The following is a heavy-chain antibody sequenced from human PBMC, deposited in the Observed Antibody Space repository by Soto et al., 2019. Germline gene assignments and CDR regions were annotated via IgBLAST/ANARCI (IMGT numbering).Heavy chain of an antibody. CDR1: SASLSSSTYY. V-gene: IGHV4-39*01. CDR3: ASSSPFHY. D-gene: IGHD6-6*01. J-gene: IGHJ4*02. Sequence: SETLSLTCSVSSASLSSSTYYWSWIRQPPGRGPEWIGSIYYSGNTYYKPSLKSRVSISIDTSRNQFSLKLTSVTAADTGVYYCASSSPFHYWGPGILVS. CDR2: IYYSGNT.